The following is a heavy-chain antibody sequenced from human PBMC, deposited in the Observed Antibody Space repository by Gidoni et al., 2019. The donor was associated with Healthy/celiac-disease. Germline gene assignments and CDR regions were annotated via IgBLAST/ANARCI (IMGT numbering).Heavy chain of an antibody. D-gene: IGHD3-10*01. Sequence: QLQLQESGPGLVTPSETLSLTCTVSAGSISSSSYYWGWTSQPPGKGLERIGGLYYSGITYYNPSLKSRVTISVDTAIRVFAIPPSFASIVLTKSTKLTAADTAVYYCASRITMVRGVFGTMYGMDVWGQGTTVTVSS. V-gene: IGHV4-39*01. CDR3: TAADTAVYYCASRITMVRGVFGTMYGMDV. J-gene: IGHJ6*02. CDR1: AGSISSSSYY. CDR2: LYYSGIT.